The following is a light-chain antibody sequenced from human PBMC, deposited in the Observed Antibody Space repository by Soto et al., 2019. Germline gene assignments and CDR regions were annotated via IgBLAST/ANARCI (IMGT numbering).Light chain of an antibody. V-gene: IGKV3-20*01. CDR2: DAS. J-gene: IGKJ1*01. CDR3: HQYGTSAHT. CDR1: QSVSDTH. Sequence: EIVLTQSPGALSLSPGESATLSCRASQSVSDTHVAWYQQRPGQAPRLLIYDASRSDIGVPDRFIGSGSATDFTITISGLEPEAFAVYFCHQYGTSAHTFGQGTKVEIK.